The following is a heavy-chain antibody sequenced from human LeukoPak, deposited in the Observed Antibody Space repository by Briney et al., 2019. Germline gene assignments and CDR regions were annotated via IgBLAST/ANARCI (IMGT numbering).Heavy chain of an antibody. CDR3: ARGSRAWGSYRPKYYFDY. V-gene: IGHV3-7*01. Sequence: PGGSLRLSCAASGFTFSSCWMSWVRQAPGKGLEWVANIKQDGSEKYYVDSVKGRFTISRDNAKNSLYLQMNSLRAEDTAVYYCARGSRAWGSYRPKYYFDYWGQGTLVTVSS. J-gene: IGHJ4*02. CDR2: IKQDGSEK. CDR1: GFTFSSCW. D-gene: IGHD3-16*02.